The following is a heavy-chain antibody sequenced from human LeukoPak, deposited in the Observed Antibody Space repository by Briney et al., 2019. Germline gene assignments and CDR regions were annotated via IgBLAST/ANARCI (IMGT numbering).Heavy chain of an antibody. CDR1: GFTFSDYY. D-gene: IGHD1-26*01. CDR2: IKQDGSEK. J-gene: IGHJ4*02. Sequence: GGSLRLSCAASGFTFSDYYMSLVRQAPRKGLEWVANIKQDGSEKYYVDSVKGRFTISRDNAKNSLYLQMNSLRAEDTAVYYCARASGSFLTEAFDYWGQGTLVTVSS. V-gene: IGHV3-7*01. CDR3: ARASGSFLTEAFDY.